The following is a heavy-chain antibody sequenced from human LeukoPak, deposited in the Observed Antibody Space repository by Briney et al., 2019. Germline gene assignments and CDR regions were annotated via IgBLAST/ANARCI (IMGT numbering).Heavy chain of an antibody. D-gene: IGHD3-9*01. CDR1: GFNSADCS. Sequence: GGSLRLSCIASGFNSADCSINWVRQAPGKGLEWIGFIRSKAFGGTTELATSVQGRFAISRDDSKRTAYLEITSLKTEDTAVYYCSRDPRYYDPLNGYPFDLWGQGTLVTVSS. J-gene: IGHJ3*01. V-gene: IGHV3-49*04. CDR3: SRDPRYYDPLNGYPFDL. CDR2: IRSKAFGGTT.